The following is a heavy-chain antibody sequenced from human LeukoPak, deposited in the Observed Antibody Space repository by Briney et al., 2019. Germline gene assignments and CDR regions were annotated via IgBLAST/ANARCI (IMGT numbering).Heavy chain of an antibody. J-gene: IGHJ5*02. V-gene: IGHV4-4*07. D-gene: IGHD3-10*01. CDR1: GGSISSYY. CDR2: IYTSGST. Sequence: SETLSLTCTVSGGSISSYYWSWIRQPAGKGLEWIGRIYTSGSTNYNPSLKSRVTMSVDTSKNQFSLKLSSVTAADTAVYYCARDEHVLLWFGELSDWFDPWGQGTLVTASS. CDR3: ARDEHVLLWFGELSDWFDP.